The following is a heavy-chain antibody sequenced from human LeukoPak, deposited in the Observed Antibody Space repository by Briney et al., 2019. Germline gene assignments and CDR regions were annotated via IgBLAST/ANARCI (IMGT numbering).Heavy chain of an antibody. CDR2: IFYSGST. CDR1: GGSISSRSYY. J-gene: IGHJ5*02. Sequence: SETLSLTCTVSGGSISSRSYYWGWLRQPPGKGLEWIASIFYSGSTYHNPPLKSRVTISVDTSKSQSSLKLSSVTAADTAVYFCARHPLKAYVSDWFDPWGQGTLVTVSS. V-gene: IGHV4-39*01. D-gene: IGHD3-10*02. CDR3: ARHPLKAYVSDWFDP.